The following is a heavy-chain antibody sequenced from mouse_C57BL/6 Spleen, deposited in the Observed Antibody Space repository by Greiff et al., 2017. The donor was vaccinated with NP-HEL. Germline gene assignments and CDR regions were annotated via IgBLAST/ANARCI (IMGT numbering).Heavy chain of an antibody. CDR2: IDPSDSYT. J-gene: IGHJ2*01. D-gene: IGHD1-1*01. V-gene: IGHV1-69*01. CDR1: GYTFTSYW. CDR3: AALYYYGSSSYYFDY. Sequence: VQLQQPGAELVMPGASVKLSCKASGYTFTSYWMHWVKQRPGQGLEWIGEIDPSDSYTNYNQKFKGKSTLTVDKSSSTAYMQLSSLTSEDSAVYYCAALYYYGSSSYYFDYWGQGTTLTVSS.